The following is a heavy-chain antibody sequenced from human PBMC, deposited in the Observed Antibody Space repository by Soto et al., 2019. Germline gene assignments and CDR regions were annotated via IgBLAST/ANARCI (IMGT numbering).Heavy chain of an antibody. CDR3: ARAKRYFDWSPFDY. V-gene: IGHV1-18*01. CDR2: IIAYNGNT. CDR1: GYTFTSYG. J-gene: IGHJ4*02. D-gene: IGHD3-9*01. Sequence: ASVKGSCRASGYTFTSYGISWVRQAPGQGLEWMGWIIAYNGNTNYAQKLQGRVTMTTDTSTSTAYMELRSLRSDDKAVYYCARAKRYFDWSPFDYWGQGTLVTV.